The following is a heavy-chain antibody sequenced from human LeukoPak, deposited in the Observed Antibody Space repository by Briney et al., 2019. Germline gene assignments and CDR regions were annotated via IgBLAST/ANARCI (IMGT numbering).Heavy chain of an antibody. CDR2: IHSDGTT. J-gene: IGHJ5*02. Sequence: GGSLRLSCAASGFTVGSDYMVWVRQASGKGLEWVSVIHSDGTTNYADPVKGRFSISRDTSKNTLYLQMNSLRAEDTALYYCARKSDSSWSFDRWGQGTLVTVSS. CDR1: GFTVGSDY. V-gene: IGHV3-66*01. CDR3: ARKSDSSWSFDR. D-gene: IGHD6-13*01.